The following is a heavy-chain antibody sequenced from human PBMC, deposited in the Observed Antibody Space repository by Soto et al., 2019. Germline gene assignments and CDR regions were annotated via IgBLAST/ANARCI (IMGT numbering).Heavy chain of an antibody. V-gene: IGHV1-69*01. D-gene: IGHD3-10*01. CDR2: IIPIFGTA. J-gene: IGHJ3*02. Sequence: QVQLVQSGAEVKKPGSSVKVSCKASGGTFSSYAISWVRQAPGQGLEWMGGIIPIFGTANYAQKFQGRVTITEDEPKSTAYMELSSLRSEDTAVYYCARATMVRGVIIKGPGAFDIWGQGTMVTVSS. CDR1: GGTFSSYA. CDR3: ARATMVRGVIIKGPGAFDI.